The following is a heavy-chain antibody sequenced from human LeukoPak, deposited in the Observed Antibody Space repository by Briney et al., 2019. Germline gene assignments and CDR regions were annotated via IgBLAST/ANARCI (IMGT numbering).Heavy chain of an antibody. J-gene: IGHJ4*02. CDR3: ARDQLAVVTTPFDY. V-gene: IGHV3-30*02. Sequence: GGSLRLSCAASGFTFSSYGMHWVRQAPGKGLEWVAFIRYDGSNKYYADSVKGRFTISRDNSKNTLYLQMNSLRAEDTAVYYCARDQLAVVTTPFDYWGQGTLVTVSS. CDR1: GFTFSSYG. D-gene: IGHD4-23*01. CDR2: IRYDGSNK.